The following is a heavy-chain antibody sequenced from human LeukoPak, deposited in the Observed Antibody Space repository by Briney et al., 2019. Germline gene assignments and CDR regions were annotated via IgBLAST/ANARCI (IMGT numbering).Heavy chain of an antibody. CDR2: ISNDGSYI. Sequence: GRSLRLSCADSGFTFSIYTMHWFRQAPGSGLEWVAVISNDGSYINYIDSVRGRFTISRDNSRSTLYLQMDSLRAEDTAVYFCARERASCYFHYWGQGTLVTVSS. J-gene: IGHJ4*02. CDR1: GFTFSIYT. D-gene: IGHD2-2*01. V-gene: IGHV3-30*04. CDR3: ARERASCYFHY.